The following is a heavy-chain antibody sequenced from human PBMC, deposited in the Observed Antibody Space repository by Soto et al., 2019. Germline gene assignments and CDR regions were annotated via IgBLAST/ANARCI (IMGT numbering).Heavy chain of an antibody. CDR3: AKIPRYGDYAN. Sequence: EVQLVESGGGLVKPGGSLRLSCAASGLTFSNVWMSWVRQAPGKGLEWVGRMRSKADGGATDYAAPVKGRFTISRDNSKNTLYLQMNSLRAEDTAVYYCAKIPRYGDYANWGQGTLVTVSS. V-gene: IGHV3-15*01. CDR1: GLTFSNVW. CDR2: MRSKADGGAT. D-gene: IGHD4-17*01. J-gene: IGHJ4*02.